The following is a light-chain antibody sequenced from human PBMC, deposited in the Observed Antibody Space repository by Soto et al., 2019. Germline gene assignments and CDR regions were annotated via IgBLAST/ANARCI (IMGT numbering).Light chain of an antibody. Sequence: EIVLTQSPATLSLSPGEGATLSCRASQSVSSYLAWYQQKPGQAPRLLIYDASNRATGIPARFSGSASRTDFTLTISSLEPEDFAVYYCQQRGNWPGTFGQGTKVDIK. CDR1: QSVSSY. V-gene: IGKV3-11*01. CDR2: DAS. CDR3: QQRGNWPGT. J-gene: IGKJ1*01.